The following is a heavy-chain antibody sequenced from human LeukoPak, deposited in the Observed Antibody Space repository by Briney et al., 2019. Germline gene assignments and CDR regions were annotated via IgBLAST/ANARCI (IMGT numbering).Heavy chain of an antibody. V-gene: IGHV1-2*02. Sequence: ASVKVSCKASGYTFTGYFMHWVRQAPGQGLEWMGWINPNSGGTNYAQKFQGRVTMTRDTSISTAYMELSRLRSDDTAVYYCARGGDDYNLIFDYWGRGTLVTVSS. CDR3: ARGGDDYNLIFDY. CDR1: GYTFTGYF. D-gene: IGHD5-24*01. CDR2: INPNSGGT. J-gene: IGHJ2*01.